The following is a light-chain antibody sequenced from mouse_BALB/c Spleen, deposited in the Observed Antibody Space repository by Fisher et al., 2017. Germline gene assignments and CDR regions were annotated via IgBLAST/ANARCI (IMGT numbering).Light chain of an antibody. V-gene: IGKV4-55*01. CDR3: QQWSSYPLT. CDR2: DTS. Sequence: IVMTQTPAIMSASPGEKVTMTCSASSSVSYMYWYQQKPGSSPRLLIYDTSNLASGVPARFSGSGSGTSYSLTISSMEAEDAATYYCQQWSSYPLTFGVGTKLELK. J-gene: IGKJ5*01. CDR1: SSVSY.